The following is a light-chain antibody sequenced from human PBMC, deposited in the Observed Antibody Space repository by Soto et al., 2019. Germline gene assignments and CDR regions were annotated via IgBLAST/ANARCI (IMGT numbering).Light chain of an antibody. CDR2: EGS. V-gene: IGLV2-23*01. J-gene: IGLJ1*01. CDR3: CSYAGSSTYV. CDR1: SSDVGSYNL. Sequence: QSALTQPASVSGSPGQSITISCTGTSSDVGSYNLVSWYQQHPGKAPKLMIYEGSKRSSGVSNRFSGSKSGNTASLTISGLQAEHEADYYCCSYAGSSTYVFGTGTKVTVL.